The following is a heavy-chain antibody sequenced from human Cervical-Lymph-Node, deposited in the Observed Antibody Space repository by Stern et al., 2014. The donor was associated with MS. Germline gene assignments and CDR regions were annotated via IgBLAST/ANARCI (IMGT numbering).Heavy chain of an antibody. J-gene: IGHJ4*02. V-gene: IGHV4-31*03. CDR2: LFYSGST. CDR1: GGSINNGDYY. D-gene: IGHD3-3*01. Sequence: QVQLQESGPGLVKPSQTLSLTCTVSGGSINNGDYYWSWIRQHPGKGLECIGYLFYSGSTYYNPSLKSRATISEDTSKNQFSLTLHSVTAADTAVYYCTSSRYEFWSGYRKAFYFDYWGRGAMVT. CDR3: TSSRYEFWSGYRKAFYFDY.